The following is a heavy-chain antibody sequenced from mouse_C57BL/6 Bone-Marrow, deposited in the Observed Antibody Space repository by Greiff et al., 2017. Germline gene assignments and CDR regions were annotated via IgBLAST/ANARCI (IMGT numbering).Heavy chain of an antibody. CDR3: ARLQTGTAWFAY. D-gene: IGHD4-1*01. J-gene: IGHJ3*01. CDR1: GFTFSSYG. Sequence: EVKLVESGGDLVKPGGSLKLSCAASGFTFSSYGMSWVRQTPDKRLEWVATISSGGSYTYYPDSVKGRFTISRDNAKNTLYLQMSSLKSEDTAMYYCARLQTGTAWFAYWGQGTLVTVSA. CDR2: ISSGGSYT. V-gene: IGHV5-6*01.